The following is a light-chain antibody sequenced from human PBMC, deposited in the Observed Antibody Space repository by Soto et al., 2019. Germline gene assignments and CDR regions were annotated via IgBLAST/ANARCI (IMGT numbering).Light chain of an antibody. CDR3: ESYDSSDHVI. J-gene: IGLJ2*01. CDR2: EDK. V-gene: IGLV6-57*04. CDR1: SGSIASNY. Sequence: FMLTQPHSVSESPGKTVTISCTRSSGSIASNYVQWSQQRPGSAPTTVIYEDKQRPSGVPDRFSGSIDSSSNSASLTIFGLKTEDEADYYCESYDSSDHVIFGGGTKLTVL.